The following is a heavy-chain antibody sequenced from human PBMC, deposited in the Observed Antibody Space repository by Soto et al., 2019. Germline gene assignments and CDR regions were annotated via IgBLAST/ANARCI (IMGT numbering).Heavy chain of an antibody. Sequence: GGSLRLSCAASGFTFSSYAMNWVRQAPGKGLEWVSTISGSGDDTHYADSVRARFTISRDYSKSTLSLQMDSLRAEDTAVYYCAKSGDFGRYFYYMDVWGKGTTVTVS. V-gene: IGHV3-23*01. CDR2: ISGSGDDT. CDR1: GFTFSSYA. CDR3: AKSGDFGRYFYYMDV. D-gene: IGHD4-17*01. J-gene: IGHJ6*03.